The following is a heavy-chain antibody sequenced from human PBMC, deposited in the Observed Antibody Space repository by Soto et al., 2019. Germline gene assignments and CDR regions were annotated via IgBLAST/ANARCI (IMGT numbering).Heavy chain of an antibody. CDR3: ATAYGSGSYGHAFDI. V-gene: IGHV4-4*02. CDR2: IYHSGST. CDR1: GGSISSSNW. D-gene: IGHD3-10*01. Sequence: QVPLQESGPGLVKPSGTLSLTCAVSGGSISSSNWWSWVRQPPGKGLEWIGEIYHSGSTNYNPSLKSRVTISVDKSKNQFSLKLSSVTAADTAVYYCATAYGSGSYGHAFDIWGQGTMVTVSS. J-gene: IGHJ3*02.